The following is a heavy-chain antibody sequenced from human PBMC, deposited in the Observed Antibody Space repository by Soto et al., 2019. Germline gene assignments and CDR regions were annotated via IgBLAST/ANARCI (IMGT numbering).Heavy chain of an antibody. Sequence: GEPMKNWCKGAGYIFGTSWIGWVSQMPGKGLEWMGVIYPGDSDTKYSPSFEGQIIMSVDMSISTAYLQLNSLKASDTATYFCARSGGYAYDRPIPEHFFDYWGQGTLVTVPS. D-gene: IGHD5-18*01. V-gene: IGHV5-51*01. J-gene: IGHJ4*02. CDR3: ARSGGYAYDRPIPEHFFDY. CDR2: IYPGDSDT. CDR1: GYIFGTSW.